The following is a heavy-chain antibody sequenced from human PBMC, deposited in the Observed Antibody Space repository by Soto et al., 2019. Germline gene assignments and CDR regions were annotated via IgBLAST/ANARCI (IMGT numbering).Heavy chain of an antibody. V-gene: IGHV3-30*04. CDR3: AKDGAIAAADYFFDY. CDR1: GFTFSSYA. J-gene: IGHJ4*02. CDR2: ISYDGKDK. Sequence: QVQLVESGGGVVQPGRSLRLSCAASGFTFSSYAMHWVRQAPGKGLEWVAVISYDGKDKRYADSVKGRFTISRDNSKNTVYLQMNSLRGEDTAVYYCAKDGAIAAADYFFDYWGQGSLVTVSS. D-gene: IGHD6-13*01.